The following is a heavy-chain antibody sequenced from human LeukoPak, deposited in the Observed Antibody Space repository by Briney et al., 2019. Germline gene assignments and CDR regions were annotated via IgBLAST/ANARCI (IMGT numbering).Heavy chain of an antibody. CDR2: IYYSGST. Sequence: SETLSLTCTVSGGSISSSSYYWGWIRQPPGKGLEWIGSIYYSGSTYYNPSLKSRVTISVDTPKNQFSPKLSPVTAADTAVYYCARRWRAIDYWGQGTLVTVSS. CDR1: GGSISSSSYY. D-gene: IGHD2-15*01. CDR3: ARRWRAIDY. J-gene: IGHJ4*02. V-gene: IGHV4-39*01.